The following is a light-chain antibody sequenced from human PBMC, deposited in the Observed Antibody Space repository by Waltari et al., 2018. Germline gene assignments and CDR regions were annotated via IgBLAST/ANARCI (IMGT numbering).Light chain of an antibody. V-gene: IGLV2-14*01. CDR3: GSYTGSTTWV. CDR1: TSDAGGSDS. Sequence: QSALTQPAPVSGSPGQSITISCTEATSDAGGSDSVSWYQRRPGKAPKLLIFDVSNRPSGVSNLFSGSKSGNTASLTISVLQAEDEAAYYCGSYTGSTTWVFGGGAKLTVL. J-gene: IGLJ3*02. CDR2: DVS.